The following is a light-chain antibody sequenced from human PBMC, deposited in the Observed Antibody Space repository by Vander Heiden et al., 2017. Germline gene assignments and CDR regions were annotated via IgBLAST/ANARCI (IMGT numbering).Light chain of an antibody. CDR3: QSFDSGLTGVV. J-gene: IGLJ2*01. Sequence: QSVLTQPPSVSAAPGQRVTIPCTGSSSNIGGGHDVHWYQQMPGTAPKLLIYGNRNRPSGVPDRFSGSRSATSASLDITDLQAEDEADYYCQSFDSGLTGVVFGGGTKLTVL. CDR2: GNR. CDR1: SSNIGGGHD. V-gene: IGLV1-40*01.